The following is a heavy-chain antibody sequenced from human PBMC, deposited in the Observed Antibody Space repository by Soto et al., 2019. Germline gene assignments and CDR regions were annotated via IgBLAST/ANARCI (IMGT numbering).Heavy chain of an antibody. CDR1: GDSVSSNSAA. D-gene: IGHD6-13*01. V-gene: IGHV6-1*01. CDR2: TYYRSKWYN. Sequence: PSQTLSLTCAISGDSVSSNSAAWNWIRQSPSRGLEWLGRTYYRSKWYNDYAVSVKSRITINPDTSKNQFSLQLNSVTPEDTAVYYCARQTPDSRPSSSSSWWVDYWGQGTLVTVSS. J-gene: IGHJ4*02. CDR3: ARQTPDSRPSSSSSWWVDY.